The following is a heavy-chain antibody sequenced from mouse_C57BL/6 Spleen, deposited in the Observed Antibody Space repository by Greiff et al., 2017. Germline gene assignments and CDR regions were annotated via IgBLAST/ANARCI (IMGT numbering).Heavy chain of an antibody. J-gene: IGHJ1*03. CDR3: ARAFGYYGSSGRYFGV. CDR1: GYTFTSYW. D-gene: IGHD1-1*01. Sequence: QVQLQQPGAELVRPGSSVKLSCKASGYTFTSYWMHWVKQRPIQGLEWIGNIDPSDSETHYNQKFKDKATLTVDKSSSTAYMQLSSLTSEDSAVYDGARAFGYYGSSGRYFGVWGTGPTVTVSS. CDR2: IDPSDSET. V-gene: IGHV1-52*01.